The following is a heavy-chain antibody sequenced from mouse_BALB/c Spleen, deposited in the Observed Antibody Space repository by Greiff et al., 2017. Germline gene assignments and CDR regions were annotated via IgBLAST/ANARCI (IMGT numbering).Heavy chain of an antibody. CDR3: TRYHYAMDY. Sequence: QVQLQQPGAELVRPGASVKLSCKASGYTFTSYWINWVKQRPGQGLEWIGNIYPSDSYTNYNQKFKDKATLTVDKSSSTAYMQLSSPTSEDSAVYYCTRYHYAMDYWGQGTTLTVSS. CDR1: GYTFTSYW. D-gene: IGHD1-1*02. J-gene: IGHJ2*01. CDR2: IYPSDSYT. V-gene: IGHV1-69*02.